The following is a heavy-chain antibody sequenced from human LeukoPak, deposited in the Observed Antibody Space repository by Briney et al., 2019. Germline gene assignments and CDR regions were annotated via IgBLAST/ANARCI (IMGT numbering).Heavy chain of an antibody. V-gene: IGHV3-30*02. CDR3: AKGRFTWELLFDY. CDR2: IRYDGSNK. Sequence: GGSLRLSCAASGFTFSSYGMHWVRRAPGKGLEWVAFIRYDGSNKYYADSVKGRFTISRDNSKNTLYLQMNSLRAEDTAVYYCAKGRFTWELLFDYWGQGTLVTVSS. CDR1: GFTFSSYG. D-gene: IGHD1-26*01. J-gene: IGHJ4*02.